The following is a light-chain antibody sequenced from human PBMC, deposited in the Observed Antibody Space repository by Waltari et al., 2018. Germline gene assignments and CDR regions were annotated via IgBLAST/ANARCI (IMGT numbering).Light chain of an antibody. CDR1: RSGVDVYEY. V-gene: IGLV2-8*01. Sequence: QSALTQPSSASGSPGQSVTVSCTGLRSGVDVYEYVSWYQQHPGKAPKPKIYEVNKRPSGVPGRFSGSKSGNTASLTVSGLQAEDEADYYCSSYADTDSCVFGGGTRLTVL. CDR2: EVN. J-gene: IGLJ2*01. CDR3: SSYADTDSCV.